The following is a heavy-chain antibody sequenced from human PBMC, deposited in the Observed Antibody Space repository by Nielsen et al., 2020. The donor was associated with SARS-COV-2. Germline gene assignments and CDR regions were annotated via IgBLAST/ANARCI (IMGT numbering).Heavy chain of an antibody. J-gene: IGHJ3*02. CDR2: IYYSGST. V-gene: IGHV4-31*03. D-gene: IGHD3-22*01. Sequence: SETLSLTCTVSGGSISSRSYYWGWIRQHPGKGLEWIGYIYYSGSTYYNPSLKSRVTISVDTSKNQFSLKLSSVTAADTAVYYCARAPITMIVVVNAFDIWGQGTMVTVSS. CDR1: GGSISSRSYY. CDR3: ARAPITMIVVVNAFDI.